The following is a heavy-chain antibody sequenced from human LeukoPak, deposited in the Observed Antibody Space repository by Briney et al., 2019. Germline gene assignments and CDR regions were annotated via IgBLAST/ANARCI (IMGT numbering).Heavy chain of an antibody. CDR3: AKWKYSNSGIDDY. J-gene: IGHJ4*02. CDR2: ISGSGDNT. Sequence: GGSLRLSCAASGFTFSSYAMSWVRQVPGKGLEWVSVISGSGDNTYYADSVKGRFTISRDNSKNMLYLQMNSLRAEDTAVYYCAKWKYSNSGIDDYWGQGTLVTVSS. CDR1: GFTFSSYA. D-gene: IGHD6-6*01. V-gene: IGHV3-23*01.